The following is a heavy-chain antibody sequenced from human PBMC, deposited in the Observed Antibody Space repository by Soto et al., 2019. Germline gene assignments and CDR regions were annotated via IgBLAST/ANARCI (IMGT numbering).Heavy chain of an antibody. CDR2: INPNGGST. V-gene: IGHV1-46*01. Sequence: QVQLVQSGAEVKKPGSSVKVSCKASGYTFTTYYLHWVRQAPGQGLEWMGIINPNGGSTTYSQHFQGRLTLTRDTSATTVYMELTGLTFADTAVYFCARDPVPSDAGPVRYPADIWGQGTLVTISS. D-gene: IGHD2-2*02. J-gene: IGHJ3*02. CDR3: ARDPVPSDAGPVRYPADI. CDR1: GYTFTTYY.